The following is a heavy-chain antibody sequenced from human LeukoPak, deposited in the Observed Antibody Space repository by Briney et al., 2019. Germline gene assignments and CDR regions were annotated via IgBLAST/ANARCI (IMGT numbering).Heavy chain of an antibody. Sequence: SQTLSLTCTVSGGSMSSGGYYWSWIRQPPGKGLEWIGEINHSGSTNYNPSLKSRVTISVDTSKNQFSLKLSSVTAADTAVYYCARVAFDSSSRTSNDYWGQGTLVTVSS. V-gene: IGHV4-30-2*01. CDR3: ARVAFDSSSRTSNDY. D-gene: IGHD6-13*01. J-gene: IGHJ4*02. CDR1: GGSMSSGGYY. CDR2: INHSGST.